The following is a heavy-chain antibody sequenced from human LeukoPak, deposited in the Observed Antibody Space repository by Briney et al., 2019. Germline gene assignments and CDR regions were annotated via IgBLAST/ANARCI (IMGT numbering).Heavy chain of an antibody. CDR1: GGSFSGYY. CDR3: ARGMVRDQTPRRYYYGMDV. D-gene: IGHD3-10*01. J-gene: IGHJ6*02. CDR2: INHSGST. V-gene: IGHV4-34*01. Sequence: PSETLSLTCAVYGGSFSGYYWSWIRQPPGKGLEWIGEINHSGSTNYNPSLKSRVTISVDTSKNQFSLKLSSVTAADTAVYYCARGMVRDQTPRRYYYGMDVWGQGTTVTVSS.